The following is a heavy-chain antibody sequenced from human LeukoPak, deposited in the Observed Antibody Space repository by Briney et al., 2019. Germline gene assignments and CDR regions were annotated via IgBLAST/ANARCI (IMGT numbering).Heavy chain of an antibody. D-gene: IGHD6-13*01. J-gene: IGHJ3*02. Sequence: PGGSLRLSCAASGFTFSSYAMHWVRQAPGKGLEWVAVISYDGSNKYYADSVKGRFTISRDNSKNTLYLQMNSLRAEDTAVYYCARGDILGIRFIAAAGDAFDIWGQGTMVTVSS. CDR3: ARGDILGIRFIAAAGDAFDI. CDR1: GFTFSSYA. CDR2: ISYDGSNK. V-gene: IGHV3-30-3*01.